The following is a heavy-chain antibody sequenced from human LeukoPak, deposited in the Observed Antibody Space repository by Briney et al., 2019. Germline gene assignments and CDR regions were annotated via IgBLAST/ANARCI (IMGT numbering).Heavy chain of an antibody. V-gene: IGHV4-31*03. D-gene: IGHD6-13*01. CDR2: IYYSGTT. J-gene: IGHJ4*02. CDR3: AREIAGHFDY. Sequence: PSQTLSLTCTVSGGSISSGGYYWSWIRQHPGKGLEWIGYIYYSGTTYYNPSLKSRVTISVGTSKNQFSLKLSSVTAADTAVYYCAREIAGHFDYWGQGSLVTVSS. CDR1: GGSISSGGYY.